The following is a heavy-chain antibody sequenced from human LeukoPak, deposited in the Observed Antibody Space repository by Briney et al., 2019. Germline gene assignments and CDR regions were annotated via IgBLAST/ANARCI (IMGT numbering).Heavy chain of an antibody. CDR2: IYNDWST. Sequence: SETLSLTCTVSGGSISSYYWSWIRQPAGKGPEWIGRIYNDWSTNYNPSLKSRVTMPVDTSKNQFSLTVSSVTAADTAVYYCAKKKGYFDYWGQGTLVTVSS. V-gene: IGHV4-4*07. CDR1: GGSISSYY. CDR3: AKKKGYFDY. J-gene: IGHJ4*02.